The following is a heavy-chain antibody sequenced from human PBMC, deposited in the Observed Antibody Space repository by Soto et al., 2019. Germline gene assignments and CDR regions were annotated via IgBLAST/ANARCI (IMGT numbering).Heavy chain of an antibody. CDR2: ISGSGGST. D-gene: IGHD6-19*01. CDR1: GFTFSSYA. CDR3: AKDQFRGSGWNDAFDI. J-gene: IGHJ3*02. Sequence: GGSLRLSCAASGFTFSSYAMSWVRQAPGKGLEWVSAISGSGGSTYYADSVKGRFTISRDNSKNTLYLQMNSLRAEDTAVYYCAKDQFRGSGWNDAFDIWGQGTMVTVS. V-gene: IGHV3-23*01.